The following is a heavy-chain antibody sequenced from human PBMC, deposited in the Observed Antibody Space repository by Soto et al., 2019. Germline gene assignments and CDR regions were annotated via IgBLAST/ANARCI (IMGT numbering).Heavy chain of an antibody. J-gene: IGHJ5*02. CDR1: GFTFRSFT. D-gene: IGHD3-10*01. Sequence: GSLRLSCAASGFTFRSFTMNWVRQAPGKGLEWVSTISSNSAYIYYTDALRGRFTISRDNAKNSLHLQMNSLRAEDTAVYYCTRDASRDSTARGWFDPWGPVTLVTVSS. V-gene: IGHV3-21*01. CDR2: ISSNSAYI. CDR3: TRDASRDSTARGWFDP.